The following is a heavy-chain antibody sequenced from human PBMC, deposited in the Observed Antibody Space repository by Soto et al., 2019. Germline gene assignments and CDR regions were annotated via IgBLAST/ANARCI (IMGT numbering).Heavy chain of an antibody. Sequence: GGSLRLSCAASGFTFSDYYMSWIRQAPGKGLEWVSYISSSSSYTNYADSVKGRFTISRDNAKNSLYLQMNSLRAEDTAVYYCARVSLRGGDCYAFDIWGQGTMVTVSS. J-gene: IGHJ3*02. CDR2: ISSSSSYT. CDR1: GFTFSDYY. V-gene: IGHV3-11*06. CDR3: ARVSLRGGDCYAFDI. D-gene: IGHD2-21*02.